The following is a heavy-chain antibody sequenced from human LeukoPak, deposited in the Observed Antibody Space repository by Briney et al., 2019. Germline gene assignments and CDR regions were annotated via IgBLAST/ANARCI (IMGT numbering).Heavy chain of an antibody. J-gene: IGHJ4*02. CDR1: GYSFTSYW. CDR2: IYPGDSDT. CDR3: ARHVEEYYDSSGYYPLPDY. V-gene: IGHV5-51*01. D-gene: IGHD3-22*01. Sequence: GESLKISCKGSGYSFTSYWIGWVRQVPGKGLEWMGIIYPGDSDTRYSPFFQGQVTISADKSISTAYRQWSSLKASDTAMYYCARHVEEYYDSSGYYPLPDYWGQGTLVTVSS.